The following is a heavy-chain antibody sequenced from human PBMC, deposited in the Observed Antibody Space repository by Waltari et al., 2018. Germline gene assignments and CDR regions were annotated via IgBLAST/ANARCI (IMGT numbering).Heavy chain of an antibody. CDR1: GYSFTTYW. D-gene: IGHD2-15*01. V-gene: IGHV5-51*01. CDR2: IYPGDSDT. J-gene: IGHJ3*01. CDR3: ARTRGGGGGWYAFDV. Sequence: EVQLVQSGAEVKKPGESLKISCKVSGYSFTTYWIGWVRQMPGKGLEWMGIIYPGDSDTRDSPSFQGQVTISADKSINTAYLQWSSLKASDTAMYYCARTRGGGGGWYAFDVWGQGTMVTVSS.